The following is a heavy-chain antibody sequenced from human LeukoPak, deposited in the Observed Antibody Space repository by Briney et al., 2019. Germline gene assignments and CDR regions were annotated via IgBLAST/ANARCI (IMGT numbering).Heavy chain of an antibody. CDR1: GGSFSGYY. Sequence: PSETLSLTCAVYGGSFSGYYWSWIRQPPGKGLEWIGEINHSGSTNYNPSLKSRVTISVDTSKNQFSLKLSSVTAADTAVYYCARTPGGYSYGFDYWGQRTLVTVSS. CDR2: INHSGST. D-gene: IGHD5-18*01. V-gene: IGHV4-34*01. J-gene: IGHJ4*02. CDR3: ARTPGGYSYGFDY.